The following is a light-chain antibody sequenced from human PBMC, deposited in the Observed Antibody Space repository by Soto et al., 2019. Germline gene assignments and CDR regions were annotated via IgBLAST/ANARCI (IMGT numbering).Light chain of an antibody. J-gene: IGLJ3*02. V-gene: IGLV7-46*01. CDR2: GAR. CDR3: LLSYGGSRRWV. CDR1: TGAVTSGHY. Sequence: QAVVTQEPSLTVSPGGTVTLTCGSSTGAVTSGHYPYWFQQKPGQAPRTLIYGARNKHSWTPARFSGSLLGGKAALTLSGAQPEDEAEYYCLLSYGGSRRWVFGGGTKLTVL.